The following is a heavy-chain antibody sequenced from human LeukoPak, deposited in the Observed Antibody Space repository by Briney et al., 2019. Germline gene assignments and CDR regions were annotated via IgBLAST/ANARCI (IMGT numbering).Heavy chain of an antibody. D-gene: IGHD2-15*01. CDR1: GYTFTVYS. Sequence: ASVTVSCKASGYTFTVYSIHWVRQAPGQGLGWMGWINPHSGATNYAQEFQGRVTMTGDRSIPTAYMELSSLTSDDTAVYDCSRDDCSRVSCPFFQYWGQGTLVTVSS. CDR3: SRDDCSRVSCPFFQY. CDR2: INPHSGAT. V-gene: IGHV1-2*02. J-gene: IGHJ4*02.